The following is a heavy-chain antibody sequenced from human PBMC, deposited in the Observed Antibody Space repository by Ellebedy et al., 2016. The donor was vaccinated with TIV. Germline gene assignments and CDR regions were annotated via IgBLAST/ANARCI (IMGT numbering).Heavy chain of an antibody. V-gene: IGHV1-46*01. CDR1: GYTFTSHY. CDR3: ARAERGSFDY. D-gene: IGHD3-16*01. J-gene: IGHJ4*02. Sequence: ASVKVSXXASGYTFTSHYMQWVRQAPGQGLEWMGIINPSGGGTTYAQKFQGRVTMTRDTSTSTVYMELSSLRSEDTALYYCARAERGSFDYWGQGTLVTVSS. CDR2: INPSGGGT.